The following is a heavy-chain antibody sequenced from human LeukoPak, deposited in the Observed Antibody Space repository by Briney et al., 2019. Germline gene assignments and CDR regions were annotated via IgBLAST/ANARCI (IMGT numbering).Heavy chain of an antibody. Sequence: ASVKVSCKASGHTFTSYDINWVRQATGQGLEWMGWMNPNSGNTGYAQKFQGRVTMTRNTSISTAYMELSSLRSEDTAVYYCARWVGDCSGGSCYGGRDYWGQGTLVTVSS. V-gene: IGHV1-8*01. CDR2: MNPNSGNT. D-gene: IGHD2-15*01. J-gene: IGHJ4*02. CDR3: ARWVGDCSGGSCYGGRDY. CDR1: GHTFTSYD.